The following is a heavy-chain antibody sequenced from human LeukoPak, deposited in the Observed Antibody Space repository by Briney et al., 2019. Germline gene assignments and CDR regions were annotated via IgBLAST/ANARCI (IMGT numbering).Heavy chain of an antibody. CDR2: VYNNEGT. CDR3: ARAPVWRCSDKMCQRRLLT. D-gene: IGHD2-15*01. J-gene: IGHJ5*02. Sequence: SETLSLTCAVSGGSITRYYWSSIRQPPGKGLEWIGYVYNNEGTNYNPSLKSRVTISADTSKNQVSLTLHSVTAADTAVYYCARAPVWRCSDKMCQRRLLTWGQGTLVTVSS. V-gene: IGHV4-59*01. CDR1: GGSITRYY.